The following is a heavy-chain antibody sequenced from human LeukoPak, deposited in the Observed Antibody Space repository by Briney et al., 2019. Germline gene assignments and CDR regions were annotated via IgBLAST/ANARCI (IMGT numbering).Heavy chain of an antibody. CDR2: IYTSGSN. V-gene: IGHV4-4*07. D-gene: IGHD4-17*01. CDR3: ASERYGDYKNWFDP. CDR1: GGSISSYY. J-gene: IGHJ5*02. Sequence: SETLSLTCTVSGGSISSYYWSWIRQPAGKGLEWIGRIYTSGSNNYNPFLKSRVTISVDTSKNQFSLKLSPVTAADTAVYYCASERYGDYKNWFDPWGQGPLATVS.